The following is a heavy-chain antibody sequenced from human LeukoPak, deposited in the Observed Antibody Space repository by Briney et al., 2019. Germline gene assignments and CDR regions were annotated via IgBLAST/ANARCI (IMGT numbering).Heavy chain of an antibody. D-gene: IGHD2-15*01. Sequence: GESLKISCKGSGYSFTSYWIGWVRQVPGKGLEWMGIIYPGDSDTRYSPSFQGQVTISADKSISTAYLQWSSLKASDTAMYYCARPGYCSGGSCYSNFDYWGQGTLVTVSS. CDR1: GYSFTSYW. V-gene: IGHV5-51*01. CDR2: IYPGDSDT. J-gene: IGHJ4*02. CDR3: ARPGYCSGGSCYSNFDY.